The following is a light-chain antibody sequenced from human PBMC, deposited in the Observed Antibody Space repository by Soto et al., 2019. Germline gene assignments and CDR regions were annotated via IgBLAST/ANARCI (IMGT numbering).Light chain of an antibody. CDR3: QSFDSSDQV. J-gene: IGLJ3*02. V-gene: IGLV6-57*01. Sequence: NFMVTQPHSVSESPGKTVTISCTRSSGSIASNYVQWYQQRPGSSPTTVIYEDNQRPSEVPDRFSGSIDSSSNSASLTISGLKTEDEADYYCQSFDSSDQVFGGGTQLTVL. CDR1: SGSIASNY. CDR2: EDN.